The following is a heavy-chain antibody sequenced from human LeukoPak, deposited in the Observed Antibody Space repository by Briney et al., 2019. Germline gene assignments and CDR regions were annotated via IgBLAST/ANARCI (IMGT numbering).Heavy chain of an antibody. CDR2: IPASGGST. Sequence: GGSLRLSCAASGFTFSSNVMIWVRQAPGKGLEWVSSIPASGGSTYYADSVKGRFTLSRDNSKNSLYLQMNSLRVEDTAVYYCAKESSGGWYFDYWGQGTLVTVSS. CDR1: GFTFSSNV. D-gene: IGHD6-19*01. V-gene: IGHV3-23*01. J-gene: IGHJ4*02. CDR3: AKESSGGWYFDY.